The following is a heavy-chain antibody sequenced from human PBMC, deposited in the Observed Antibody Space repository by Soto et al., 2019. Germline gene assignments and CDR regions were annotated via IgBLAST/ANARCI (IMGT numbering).Heavy chain of an antibody. D-gene: IGHD5-12*01. V-gene: IGHV4-38-2*01. CDR2: IYHSGST. J-gene: IGHJ5*02. CDR1: GYSISSGYY. CDR3: ARSYIVATKGWFDP. Sequence: SETLSLTCAVSGYSISSGYYWGWIRQPPGKGLEWIGSIYHSGSTYYNPSLKSRVTISVDTSKNQFSLKLSSVTAADTAVYYCARSYIVATKGWFDPWGQGTLVTVSS.